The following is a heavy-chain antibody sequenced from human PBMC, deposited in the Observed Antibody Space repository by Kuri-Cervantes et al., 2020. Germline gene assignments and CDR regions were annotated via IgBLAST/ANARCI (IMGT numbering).Heavy chain of an antibody. CDR1: GFTFSSYA. D-gene: IGHD2-15*01. V-gene: IGHV3-30*07. CDR2: ISYGGSNK. Sequence: GESLKISCAASGFTFSSYAMHWVRQAPGKGLEWVAVISYGGSNKYYADSVKGRFTISTDNAKNTLSLQINSLRAEDMPVYYCAREIVKGCHQTDSFDIWGQGTMVTVSS. CDR3: AREIVKGCHQTDSFDI. J-gene: IGHJ3*02.